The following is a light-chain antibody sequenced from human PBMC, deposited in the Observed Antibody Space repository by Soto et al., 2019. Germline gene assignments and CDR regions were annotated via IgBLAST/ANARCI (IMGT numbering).Light chain of an antibody. V-gene: IGLV2-14*01. CDR2: DVS. J-gene: IGLJ1*01. Sequence: QSALNQPASASGSPGQSITISCTGTSSDVGGYNYVSWYQQYPGKAPKFMIYDVSNRPSGVSNRFSGPKSGNTASLTISGLQAEDEADYYCSSYTSSSTQVFGTGTKVTVL. CDR3: SSYTSSSTQV. CDR1: SSDVGGYNY.